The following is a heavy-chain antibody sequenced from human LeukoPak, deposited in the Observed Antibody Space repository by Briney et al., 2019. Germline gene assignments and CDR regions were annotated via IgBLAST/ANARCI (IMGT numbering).Heavy chain of an antibody. J-gene: IGHJ4*02. D-gene: IGHD3-10*01. CDR1: GFTFSGYA. CDR2: ISGSGGNT. V-gene: IGHV3-23*01. Sequence: GGSLRLSCAASGFTFSGYAMSWARQAPGKGLEWVSAISGSGGNTYYADSVKGRFTISRDNSKNTLYLQMISLRAEDTAVYYCARDYFGSGNYYLPFEYWGQGTLVTVSS. CDR3: ARDYFGSGNYYLPFEY.